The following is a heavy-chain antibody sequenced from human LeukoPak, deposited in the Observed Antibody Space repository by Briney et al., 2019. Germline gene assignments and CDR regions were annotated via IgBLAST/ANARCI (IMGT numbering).Heavy chain of an antibody. D-gene: IGHD4-23*01. CDR2: TYYRPKWYN. CDR3: ARDYGGNSYYFDY. J-gene: IGHJ4*02. V-gene: IGHV6-1*01. CDR1: GDSVSSNSAA. Sequence: SQTLSLACALSGDSVSSNSAAWNWIRQSPSRGLPWLGRTYYRPKWYNDYAVSVKSRITINPHTSKKQFSLHLNSVTPEDTAVYDCARDYGGNSYYFDYGGQGTLVTVSS.